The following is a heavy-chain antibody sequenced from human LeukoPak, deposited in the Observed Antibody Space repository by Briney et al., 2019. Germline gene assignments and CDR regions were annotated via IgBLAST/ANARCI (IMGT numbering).Heavy chain of an antibody. D-gene: IGHD6-19*01. V-gene: IGHV4-4*07. CDR2: IYTSGST. CDR3: ARGYSSGRNDY. Sequence: SETLSLTCTVSGGSISSYYWSWIRQPAGKGLEWIGRIYTSGSTNYNPSPKSRVTLLIGTSKNHFSLKLSSVTAADTAVYYCARGYSSGRNDYWGQGTLVTVSS. J-gene: IGHJ4*02. CDR1: GGSISSYY.